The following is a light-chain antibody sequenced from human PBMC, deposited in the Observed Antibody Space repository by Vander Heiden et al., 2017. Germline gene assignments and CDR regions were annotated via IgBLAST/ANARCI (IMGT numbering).Light chain of an antibody. CDR2: AAS. Sequence: DIQMTQSPSSLSASVGDRVTITCRASQSISSYLNWYQQKPGKAPKLLLYAASSLQSGVPSRFSGSGSGTDFTLTISSLQPPDFATYYCHQSDSTPNTFGRGTKVDIK. J-gene: IGKJ4*01. CDR3: HQSDSTPNT. CDR1: QSISSY. V-gene: IGKV1-39*01.